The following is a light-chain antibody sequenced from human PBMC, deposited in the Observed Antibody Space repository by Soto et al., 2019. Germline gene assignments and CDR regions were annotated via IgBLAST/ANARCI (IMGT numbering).Light chain of an antibody. CDR1: SSDVGGYIF. CDR2: DVN. V-gene: IGLV2-8*01. CDR3: VSFAGGTYV. Sequence: QSVLTQPPSASGSPGQSVTISCTGTSSDVGGYIFVSWYQQHPGEVPKLIIYDVNKRPSGVPDRFSGSKYGNTASLTISGLQAEDEGDYYCVSFAGGTYVFGTGTRSPS. J-gene: IGLJ1*01.